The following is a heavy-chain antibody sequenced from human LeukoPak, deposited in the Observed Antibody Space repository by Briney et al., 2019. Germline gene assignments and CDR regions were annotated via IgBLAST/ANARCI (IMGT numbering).Heavy chain of an antibody. D-gene: IGHD6-19*01. J-gene: IGHJ4*02. Sequence: ASVKVSCKASGYTFTSYDINWVRQATGQGLEWMGWMNPNSGNTGYAQKFQGRVTMTRNTSISTAYMELSSLRSENTAVYYCARVVAVAGRGLPGYWGQGTLVTVSS. CDR1: GYTFTSYD. CDR2: MNPNSGNT. V-gene: IGHV1-8*01. CDR3: ARVVAVAGRGLPGY.